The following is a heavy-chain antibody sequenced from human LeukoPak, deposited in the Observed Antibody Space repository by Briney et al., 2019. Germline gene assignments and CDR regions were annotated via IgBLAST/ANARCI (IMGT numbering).Heavy chain of an antibody. CDR1: GFTVNSYY. V-gene: IGHV3-66*02. Sequence: GGSLRLSCAASGFTVNSYYMTWVRQAPGKGLEWVSVIFIGGSTYYADSVKGRFAISRDSSKNTVYPQMDSLRVEDTAVYYCARVMTATTYWYFDLWGRGSLVTVSS. J-gene: IGHJ2*01. D-gene: IGHD4-17*01. CDR3: ARVMTATTYWYFDL. CDR2: IFIGGST.